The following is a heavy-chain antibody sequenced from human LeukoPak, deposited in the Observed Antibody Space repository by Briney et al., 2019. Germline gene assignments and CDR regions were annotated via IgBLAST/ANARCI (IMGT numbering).Heavy chain of an antibody. V-gene: IGHV4-59*01. CDR2: IYYSGST. CDR3: ASLSSGWSKFDY. J-gene: IGHJ4*02. D-gene: IGHD6-19*01. Sequence: SETLSLTCTVSGGPISSYYWSWIRQPPGKGLEWIGYIYYSGSTNYNPSLKSRVTISVDTSKNQFSLKLSSVTAADTAVYYCASLSSGWSKFDYWGQGTLVTVSS. CDR1: GGPISSYY.